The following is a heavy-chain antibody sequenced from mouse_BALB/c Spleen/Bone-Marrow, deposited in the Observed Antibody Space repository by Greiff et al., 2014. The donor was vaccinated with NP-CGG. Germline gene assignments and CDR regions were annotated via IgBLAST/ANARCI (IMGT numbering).Heavy chain of an antibody. CDR3: AGRDGNYAWFAY. CDR2: INPGSGGT. J-gene: IGHJ3*01. D-gene: IGHD2-1*01. CDR1: GYAFTNYL. Sequence: QVQLQQSGAELVRPGTSVKVSCKASGYAFTNYLIEWVKQRPGQGLEWIGVINPGSGGTNYNEKFKGKATLTADKSSSTAYMQLSSLTSDDSAVYFCAGRDGNYAWFAYWGQGTLVTVSA. V-gene: IGHV1-54*03.